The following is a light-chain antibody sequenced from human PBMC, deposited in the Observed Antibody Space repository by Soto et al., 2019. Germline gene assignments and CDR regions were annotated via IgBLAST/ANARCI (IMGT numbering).Light chain of an antibody. Sequence: EIVLPQSPGTLSLSRGERTTLSCRASQTVSSTYLAWYQQKPGRAPSLLIYAASSRATDIPDRFSGSGSSTDFTLTISSLEPEDVAVYECQQYGTSPPRYIFGKGTKLEIK. CDR3: QQYGTSPPRYI. V-gene: IGKV3-20*01. CDR2: AAS. J-gene: IGKJ2*01. CDR1: QTVSSTY.